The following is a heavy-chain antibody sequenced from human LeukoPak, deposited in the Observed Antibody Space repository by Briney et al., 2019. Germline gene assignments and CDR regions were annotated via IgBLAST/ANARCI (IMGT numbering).Heavy chain of an antibody. Sequence: GRSLRLSCAASGFTFSSYAMHWVRQAPGKGLEWVAVISYDGSNKYYADSVKGRFTISRDNSKNTLYLQMNSLRAEDTAVYYCASPYDSSGYYWVYWGQGTLVTVSS. D-gene: IGHD3-22*01. CDR2: ISYDGSNK. CDR3: ASPYDSSGYYWVY. J-gene: IGHJ4*02. CDR1: GFTFSSYA. V-gene: IGHV3-30-3*01.